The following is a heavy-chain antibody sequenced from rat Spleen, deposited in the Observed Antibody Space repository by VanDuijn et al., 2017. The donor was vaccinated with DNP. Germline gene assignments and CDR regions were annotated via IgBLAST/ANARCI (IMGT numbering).Heavy chain of an antibody. D-gene: IGHD4-1*01. CDR3: ARLGALGY. Sequence: EVQLVESGGGLVQPGRSLKLSCAASGFTFSDYYMAWVRQTPKKGLEWVATISTSGSRTYYRDSVKGRFTISRDNAKSTLYLQMDSLRSEDTATYYCARLGALGYWGQGVMVTVSS. J-gene: IGHJ2*01. V-gene: IGHV5S10*01. CDR1: GFTFSDYY. CDR2: ISTSGSRT.